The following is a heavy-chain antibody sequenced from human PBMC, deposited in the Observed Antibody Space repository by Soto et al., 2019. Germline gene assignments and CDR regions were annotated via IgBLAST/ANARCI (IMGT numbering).Heavy chain of an antibody. CDR3: AKDSSRGSIFGVDLDAFDV. CDR1: GFSFISYA. Sequence: GGSLRLSCAASGFSFISYAMTWVRQAPGKGLEWVSSISGSGTRTYYADSVRGRFTISRDNSKNTLYVQMNSLRDEDTAIYYCAKDSSRGSIFGVDLDAFDVWGQGTMVTVSS. D-gene: IGHD3-3*01. V-gene: IGHV3-23*01. CDR2: ISGSGTRT. J-gene: IGHJ3*01.